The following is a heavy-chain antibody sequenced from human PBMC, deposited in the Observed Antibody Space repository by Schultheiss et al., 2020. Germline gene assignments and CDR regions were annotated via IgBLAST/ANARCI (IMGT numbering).Heavy chain of an antibody. V-gene: IGHV3-74*01. J-gene: IGHJ4*02. CDR3: ARVHGDYVPLDY. CDR1: GFTFDDYT. CDR2: INSDGSST. D-gene: IGHD4-17*01. Sequence: GGSLRLSCAASGFTFDDYTMHWVRQAPGKGLEWVSRINSDGSSTTYADSVKGRFTISRDNAKNTLYLQMNSLRAEDTAVYYCARVHGDYVPLDYWGQGTLVTVSS.